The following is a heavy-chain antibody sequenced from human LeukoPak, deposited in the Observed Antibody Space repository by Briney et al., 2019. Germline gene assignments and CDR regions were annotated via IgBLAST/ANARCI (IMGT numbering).Heavy chain of an antibody. Sequence: PGGSLRLSCAASGFTFSSYSMNWVRQAPGKGLEWVSYISSSSSTIYYADSVKGRFTISRDNAKNSLYLQMNSLRAEDTAVYYCARVRRITIFGALDVWGKGTTVTVSS. D-gene: IGHD3-3*01. V-gene: IGHV3-48*01. CDR3: ARVRRITIFGALDV. CDR2: ISSSSSTI. J-gene: IGHJ6*04. CDR1: GFTFSSYS.